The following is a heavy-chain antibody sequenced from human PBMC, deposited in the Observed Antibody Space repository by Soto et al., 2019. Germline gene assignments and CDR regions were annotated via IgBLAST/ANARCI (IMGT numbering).Heavy chain of an antibody. J-gene: IGHJ4*02. D-gene: IGHD3-22*01. V-gene: IGHV4-39*01. CDR3: ARQHYYDSSGYYTWN. Sequence: SETLSLTCSVSGGSIRSNIYYWGWIRQPPGKGLGCIATVHYSGSTYYTPSLKSRVTISADTSNNQFSLRLISVTAAATAVYYCARQHYYDSSGYYTWNWGQGTLVTVSS. CDR2: VHYSGST. CDR1: GGSIRSNIYY.